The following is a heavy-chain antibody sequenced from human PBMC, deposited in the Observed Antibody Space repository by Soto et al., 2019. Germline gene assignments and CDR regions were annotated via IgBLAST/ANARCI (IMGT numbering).Heavy chain of an antibody. Sequence: EVQLVESGGGLVQPGGSLRLSCAASGFTGSSNHMSWVRQAPGKGLEWFSLIYSGGSTYYSDSVKGRFTFSRDNSKNTLYLQMNRLRAEDTAVYYCAGPGEQHRYWGQGTLVTVSS. V-gene: IGHV3-66*01. CDR3: AGPGEQHRY. J-gene: IGHJ4*02. CDR2: IYSGGST. CDR1: GFTGSSNH. D-gene: IGHD3-16*01.